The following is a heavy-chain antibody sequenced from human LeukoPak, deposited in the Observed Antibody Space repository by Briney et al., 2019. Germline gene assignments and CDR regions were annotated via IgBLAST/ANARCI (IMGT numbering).Heavy chain of an antibody. D-gene: IGHD3-22*01. CDR2: ISGSGGSI. J-gene: IGHJ4*02. V-gene: IGHV3-23*01. Sequence: GGSLRLSCAASGFTFSSYGMSWVRQAPGKGLEWVSAISGSGGSIYYADSVKGRFTISRDNSKNTLYLQMNSLRAEDTAVYYCAKGDYYYDSSGSFDYWGQGTLVTVSS. CDR1: GFTFSSYG. CDR3: AKGDYYYDSSGSFDY.